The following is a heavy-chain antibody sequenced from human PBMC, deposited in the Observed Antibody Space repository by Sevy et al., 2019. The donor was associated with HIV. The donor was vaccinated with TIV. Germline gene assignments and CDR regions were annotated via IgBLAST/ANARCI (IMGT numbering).Heavy chain of an antibody. Sequence: GGSLRLSCAASGFTFSDYYMSWIRQAPGKGLEWVSYISSSGSTIYYACSVKGRFTISRGNAKNSLYLQMNSLRAEDTAVYYCASRPRDYYGSGSYYKNGMDVWGQGTTVTVSS. CDR3: ASRPRDYYGSGSYYKNGMDV. J-gene: IGHJ6*02. D-gene: IGHD3-10*01. V-gene: IGHV3-11*01. CDR1: GFTFSDYY. CDR2: ISSSGSTI.